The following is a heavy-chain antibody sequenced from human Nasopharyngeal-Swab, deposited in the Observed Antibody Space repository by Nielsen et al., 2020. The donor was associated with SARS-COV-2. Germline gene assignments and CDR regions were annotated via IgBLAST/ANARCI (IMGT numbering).Heavy chain of an antibody. D-gene: IGHD6-13*01. J-gene: IGHJ5*02. CDR2: IYHSGST. V-gene: IGHV4-4*02. CDR3: ASSSWDNWFDP. Sequence: WIRQPPGKGLEWIGEIYHSGSTNYNPSLKSRVTISVDKSKNQFSLKLSSVTAADTAVYYCASSSWDNWFDPWGQGTLVTVSS.